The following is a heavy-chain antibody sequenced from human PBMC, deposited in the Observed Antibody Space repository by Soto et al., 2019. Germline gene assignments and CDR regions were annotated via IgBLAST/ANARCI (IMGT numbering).Heavy chain of an antibody. Sequence: QVQLQESGPGLVKPSQTLSLTCTVSGGSIRTDNFYWSWIRQLPGKGLEWIGYIYYSGDTYYNPSLKSRVTISVDTSKNQFSLRLTSVTAADTAVYYCASGSYLAFDIWGLGMMVTVSS. CDR2: IYYSGDT. D-gene: IGHD3-10*01. J-gene: IGHJ3*02. CDR1: GGSIRTDNFY. V-gene: IGHV4-31*06. CDR3: ASGSYLAFDI.